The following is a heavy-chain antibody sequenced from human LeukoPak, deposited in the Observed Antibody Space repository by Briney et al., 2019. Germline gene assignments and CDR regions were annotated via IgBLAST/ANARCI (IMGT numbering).Heavy chain of an antibody. CDR3: AKTYAVVAATRHFDY. V-gene: IGHV3-23*01. CDR1: GLTFSSYE. D-gene: IGHD2-15*01. Sequence: PGGSLRLSCAASGLTFSSYEMNWVRQAPGKGLEWVSAISGSGGSTYYADSVKGRFTISRDNSKNTLYLQMNSLRAEDTAVYYCAKTYAVVAATRHFDYWGQGTLVTVSS. J-gene: IGHJ4*02. CDR2: ISGSGGST.